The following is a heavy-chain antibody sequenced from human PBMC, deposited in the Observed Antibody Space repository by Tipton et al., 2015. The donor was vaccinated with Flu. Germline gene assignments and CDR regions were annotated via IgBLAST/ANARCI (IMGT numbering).Heavy chain of an antibody. CDR3: AKVGGRGSCYYGMDV. V-gene: IGHV6-1*01. Sequence: GLVKPSQTLSLTCAISGGSVSSNSVAWNWIRQSPSRGLEWLGRTYYRSKWYNDYAESVKSRIIISPDTAKNEVSLQLRSVTPEDTAVYYCAKVGGRGSCYYGMDVWGQGTTVTVSS. CDR1: GGSVSSNSVA. CDR2: TYYRSKWYN. J-gene: IGHJ6*02.